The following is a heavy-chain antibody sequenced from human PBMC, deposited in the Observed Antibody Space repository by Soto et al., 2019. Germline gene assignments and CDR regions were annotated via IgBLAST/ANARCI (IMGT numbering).Heavy chain of an antibody. Sequence: PSETLSLTCTVSGGSISSSSYYWGWIRQPPGKGLEWIGSISYSGSTYYNPPLKSRVTISVDASKNQFSLKLTSVTAADAAVYFCARQMRGPIPHFGWLSPVASWGQGTLVTVSS. J-gene: IGHJ5*02. D-gene: IGHD3-9*01. V-gene: IGHV4-39*01. CDR1: GGSISSSSYY. CDR2: ISYSGST. CDR3: ARQMRGPIPHFGWLSPVAS.